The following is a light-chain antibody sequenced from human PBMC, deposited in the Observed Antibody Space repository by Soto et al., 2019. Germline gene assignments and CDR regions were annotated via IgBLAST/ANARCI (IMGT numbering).Light chain of an antibody. Sequence: EIVMTQSPATLSVSPGERATLSCRASQSVSSNLAWYQQKPGQAPRLLIYHASTRATGIPARFSGSGSGTEFTLTISSLQSEDFAVYYCQQYNNWPFFGGGTKV. CDR1: QSVSSN. V-gene: IGKV3-15*01. CDR3: QQYNNWPF. CDR2: HAS. J-gene: IGKJ4*01.